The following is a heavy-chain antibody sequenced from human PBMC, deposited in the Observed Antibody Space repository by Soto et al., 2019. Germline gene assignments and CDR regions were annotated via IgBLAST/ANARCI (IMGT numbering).Heavy chain of an antibody. CDR3: ARLYDILTAYYVDY. CDR2: IYPGDSDT. J-gene: IGHJ4*02. Sequence: GESLKISCKGSGYSFTTYWLGWVRQMPGKGLEWLEIIYPGDSDTRYSPSLQGQFIISADKSISTAYLQWSSLQASDTAIYYCARLYDILTAYYVDYWGQGTLVTVSS. CDR1: GYSFTTYW. V-gene: IGHV5-51*01. D-gene: IGHD3-9*01.